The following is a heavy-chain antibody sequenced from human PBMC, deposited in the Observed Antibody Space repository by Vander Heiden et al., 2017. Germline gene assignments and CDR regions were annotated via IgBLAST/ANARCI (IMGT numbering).Heavy chain of an antibody. Sequence: AMTWVRQAPGKGLEWVSAISGSGLSTYYADSVRGRFTISRDNSKKMLYLQMNSQRAEDTAVYYCAKVWQLGSIGQGYYYGMDVWGQGTTVTVSS. CDR3: AKVWQLGSIGQGYYYGMDV. V-gene: IGHV3-23*01. J-gene: IGHJ6*02. CDR2: ISGSGLST. D-gene: IGHD6-6*01. CDR1: A.